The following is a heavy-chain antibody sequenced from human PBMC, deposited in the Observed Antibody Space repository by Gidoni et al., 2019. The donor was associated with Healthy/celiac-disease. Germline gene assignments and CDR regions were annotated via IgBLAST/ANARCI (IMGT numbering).Heavy chain of an antibody. Sequence: EVQLVESGGGLVKPGGSLRLSGAASGFTFSSYRLNWVRQAPGKGLELVSSISSSSSYIYYADSVKGRFTISRDNAKNSLYLQITSLRAEDTAVYYCARVVTLFGVDTFDYWGQGTLVTVSS. CDR3: ARVVTLFGVDTFDY. CDR1: GFTFSSYR. D-gene: IGHD3-3*01. CDR2: ISSSSSYI. V-gene: IGHV3-21*01. J-gene: IGHJ4*02.